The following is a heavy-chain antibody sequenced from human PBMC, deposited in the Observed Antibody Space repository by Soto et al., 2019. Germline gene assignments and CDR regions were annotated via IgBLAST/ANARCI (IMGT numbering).Heavy chain of an antibody. V-gene: IGHV4-59*01. CDR3: ARRWGPTFDF. CDR2: IYYSGST. D-gene: IGHD1-26*01. J-gene: IGHJ4*02. Sequence: PSETMCLTCTVSDGSISSYYWSCIRQPPGKGLEWIGYIYYSGSTNYNPSLKSRVTISVDTSKNQFSLKLSSVTAADTAVYYCARRWGPTFDFWGQGTLVTVSS. CDR1: DGSISSYY.